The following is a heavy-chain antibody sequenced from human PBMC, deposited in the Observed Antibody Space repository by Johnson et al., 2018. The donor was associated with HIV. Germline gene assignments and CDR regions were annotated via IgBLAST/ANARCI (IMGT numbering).Heavy chain of an antibody. CDR2: IWNDGSDK. V-gene: IGHV3-33*06. D-gene: IGHD5-18*01. CDR1: GFTFSSYA. Sequence: QVQLVESGGGVVQPGRSLRLSCAASGFTFSSYAMHWVRQAPGKGLEWVAVIWNDGSDKYYADSVKGRFTISRDNSRNTLYLQMNSLRAEDTAVYYCAKDRTIHDAFDIWGQGTMVTVSS. CDR3: AKDRTIHDAFDI. J-gene: IGHJ3*02.